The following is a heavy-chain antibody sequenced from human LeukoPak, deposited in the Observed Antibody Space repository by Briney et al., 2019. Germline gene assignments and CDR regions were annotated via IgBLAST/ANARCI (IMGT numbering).Heavy chain of an antibody. CDR2: VYHRGPT. Sequence: PSETLSLTCAVSGGSISGTNWWSWVRQAPGKGLEWIGEVYHRGPTHYNPSLKSRVTISVDKSKSQFSLRLSSVTAADTAVYYCARATSQGSDYWGQGALVTVSS. V-gene: IGHV4-4*02. CDR3: ARATSQGSDY. CDR1: GGSISGTNW. J-gene: IGHJ4*02.